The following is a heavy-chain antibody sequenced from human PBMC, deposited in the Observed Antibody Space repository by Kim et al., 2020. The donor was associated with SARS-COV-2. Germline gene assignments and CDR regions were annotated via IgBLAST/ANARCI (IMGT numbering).Heavy chain of an antibody. CDR1: GGSISSSSSY. J-gene: IGHJ4*02. CDR2: VYYSGHT. D-gene: IGHD6-19*01. V-gene: IGHV4-39*01. CDR3: ARGEGLAVAGTH. Sequence: SETLSLTCTVSGGSISSSSSYWVWIRQPPGKGLEWIGYVYYSGHTYSNSSLKSRVTISVDTSRNQFSLKLTSVTAADTAAYFCARGEGLAVAGTHWGQGILVTVSS.